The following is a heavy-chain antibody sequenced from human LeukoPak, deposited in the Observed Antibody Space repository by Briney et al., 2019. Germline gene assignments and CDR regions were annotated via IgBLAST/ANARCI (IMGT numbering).Heavy chain of an antibody. CDR3: AKDMIHYYGSGSYYPLFDY. V-gene: IGHV3-9*01. J-gene: IGHJ4*02. CDR1: GFTFDDYA. D-gene: IGHD3-10*01. Sequence: GRSLRLSCAASGFTFDDYAMHWVRQAPGKGLEWVSGISWNSGSIGYADSVKGRFTISRDNAKNSLYLQMNSLRAEDTALYYCAKDMIHYYGSGSYYPLFDYWGQGTLVTVSS. CDR2: ISWNSGSI.